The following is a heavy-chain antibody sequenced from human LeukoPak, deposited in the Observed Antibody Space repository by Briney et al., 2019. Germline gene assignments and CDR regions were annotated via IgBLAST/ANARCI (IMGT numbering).Heavy chain of an antibody. CDR2: ISWNSGSI. CDR3: AKGILRRYFDY. D-gene: IGHD4-17*01. Sequence: GRSLRLSCAASGFTFDNYAMHWVRQAPGKGLEWVSGISWNSGSIGYADSVKGRFTISRDNAKNTLYLQMNSLRAEDTAVYYCAKGILRRYFDYWGQGTLVTVSS. J-gene: IGHJ4*02. CDR1: GFTFDNYA. V-gene: IGHV3-9*01.